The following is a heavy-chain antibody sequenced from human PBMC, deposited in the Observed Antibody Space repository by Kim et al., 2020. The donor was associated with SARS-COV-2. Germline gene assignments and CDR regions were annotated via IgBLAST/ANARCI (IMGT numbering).Heavy chain of an antibody. D-gene: IGHD2-21*01. CDR2: IIDTGETT. V-gene: IGHV3-23*01. Sequence: GGSLRLSCAASGFTFSAYPMAWVRQAPGKGLEWVSAIIDTGETTYADSVMGRFTISCDNSKNTPYQQQNSMRAEEKTIFHCATDSRRTWRLHLSGVQG. J-gene: IGHJ4*02. CDR3: ATDSRRTWRLHLS. CDR1: GFTFSAYP.